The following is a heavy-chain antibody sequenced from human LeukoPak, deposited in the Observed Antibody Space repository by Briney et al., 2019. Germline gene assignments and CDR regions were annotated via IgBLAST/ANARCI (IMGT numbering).Heavy chain of an antibody. J-gene: IGHJ4*02. D-gene: IGHD3-22*01. CDR2: ISSSSSYI. V-gene: IGHV3-21*01. CDR1: GFTFSSYS. CDR3: ARAGYYLAVKCDY. Sequence: GGSLRLSCAASGFTFSSYSMNWVRQAPGKGLEWASSISSSSSYIYYADSVKGRFTISRDNAKNSLYLQMNSLRAEDTAVYYRARAGYYLAVKCDYWGQGTLVTVSS.